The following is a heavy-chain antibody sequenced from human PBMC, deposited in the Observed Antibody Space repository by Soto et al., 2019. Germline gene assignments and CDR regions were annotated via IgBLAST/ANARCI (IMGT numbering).Heavy chain of an antibody. D-gene: IGHD1-26*01. V-gene: IGHV5-51*01. CDR1: GYSFSTFW. CDR2: IYPGDSDT. Sequence: GESLKISCKGSGYSFSTFWIGWVRQMPGKGLEWMGIIYPGDSDTRYSPSFQGQVTISADKSITTAYLQWTSLKASDTAMYYCARPAEVSIAGALEYWVQGTPVIVSS. J-gene: IGHJ4*02. CDR3: ARPAEVSIAGALEY.